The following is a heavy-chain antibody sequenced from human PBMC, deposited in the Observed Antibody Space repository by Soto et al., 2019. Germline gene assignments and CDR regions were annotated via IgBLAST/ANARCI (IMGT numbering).Heavy chain of an antibody. J-gene: IGHJ6*02. CDR3: ARRGGSSWEYGMDV. Sequence: SETMSLTCTVSGGTISSYYWSWIRQTPGKGLEWIGYIYYSGSTNYNPSLKSRVTISVDTSKNQFSLKLSSVTAADTAVYYCARRGGSSWEYGMDVWGQGTTVTVSS. CDR1: GGTISSYY. V-gene: IGHV4-59*12. D-gene: IGHD6-13*01. CDR2: IYYSGST.